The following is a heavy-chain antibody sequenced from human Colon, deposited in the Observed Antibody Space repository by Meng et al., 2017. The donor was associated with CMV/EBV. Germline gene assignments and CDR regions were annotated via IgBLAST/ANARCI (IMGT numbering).Heavy chain of an antibody. CDR2: ITGSGRKV. Sequence: GESLKISCAASGFSFSDSYMSWVRQAPGKGLEWLSSITGSGRKVFYGDSMNGRITISRDNANNSLYLYMNSLTAEDTAVYYCARLFDDRPGWFDPWGQGTLVTVSS. CDR1: GFSFSDSY. D-gene: IGHD3-10*01. V-gene: IGHV3-11*01. CDR3: ARLFDDRPGWFDP. J-gene: IGHJ5*02.